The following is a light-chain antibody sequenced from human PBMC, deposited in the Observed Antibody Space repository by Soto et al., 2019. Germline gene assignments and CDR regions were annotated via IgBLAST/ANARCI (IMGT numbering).Light chain of an antibody. CDR1: QSISTY. Sequence: DIQLTQSPSSLSASAGDGVTITCRASQSISTYLNWYQQKPGKAPSLLIYAASSLHSGVPSRFRGSGSATDFTLSISDLQPEDFAIYFWQQSYNTPPTFGGGTKVEIK. CDR2: AAS. CDR3: QQSYNTPPT. J-gene: IGKJ4*01. V-gene: IGKV1-39*01.